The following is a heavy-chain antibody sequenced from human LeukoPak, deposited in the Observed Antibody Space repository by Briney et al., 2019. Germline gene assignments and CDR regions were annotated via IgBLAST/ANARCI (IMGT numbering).Heavy chain of an antibody. V-gene: IGHV1-2*02. Sequence: ASVKVSCKASGYTFTGYYMHWVRQAPGQGLEWMGWINPNSGGTNYAQKFQGRVTMTRDTSISTAYMELSRLRSDDTTVYYCARVRSVVVPAAMPFYYMDVWGKGTTVTVSS. J-gene: IGHJ6*03. D-gene: IGHD2-2*01. CDR3: ARVRSVVVPAAMPFYYMDV. CDR2: INPNSGGT. CDR1: GYTFTGYY.